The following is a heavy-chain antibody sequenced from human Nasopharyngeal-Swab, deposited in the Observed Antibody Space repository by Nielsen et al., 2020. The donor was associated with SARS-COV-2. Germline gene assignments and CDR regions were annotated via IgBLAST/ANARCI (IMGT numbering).Heavy chain of an antibody. J-gene: IGHJ6*03. CDR1: GFTVSSNY. V-gene: IGHV3-53*01. CDR3: AGAGPRAYYYYMDV. CDR2: IYSGGST. Sequence: LSLPCAASGFTVSSNYMSWVRQAPGKGLEWVSVIYSGGSTYYADSVKGRFTISRDNYKNTLYLQMNSLRAEDTAVYYCAGAGPRAYYYYMDVWGKGTTVIVSS.